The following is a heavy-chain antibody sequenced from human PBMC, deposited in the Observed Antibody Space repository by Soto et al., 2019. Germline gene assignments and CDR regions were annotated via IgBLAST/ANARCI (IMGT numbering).Heavy chain of an antibody. V-gene: IGHV5-10-1*01. Sequence: GESLKISCKGSGYSFTSYWISWVRQMPGKGLEWMGRIDPSDSYTNYSPSFQGHVTISADKSISTAYLQWSSRKASDTAMYYCARQSGFWSGYYTVHPRKYYYYGMDGWGQGTTVTVSS. D-gene: IGHD3-3*01. J-gene: IGHJ6*02. CDR2: IDPSDSYT. CDR3: ARQSGFWSGYYTVHPRKYYYYGMDG. CDR1: GYSFTSYW.